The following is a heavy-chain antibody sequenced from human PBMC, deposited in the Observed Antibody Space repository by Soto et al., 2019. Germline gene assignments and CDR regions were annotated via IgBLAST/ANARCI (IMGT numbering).Heavy chain of an antibody. D-gene: IGHD1-26*01. J-gene: IGHJ3*02. CDR2: FDPEDGET. CDR1: GYTLTELS. CDR3: ATDYSLVFRGLGRARDDAFDI. Sequence: ASVKVSCKVSGYTLTELSMHWVRQAPGKGLEWMGGFDPEDGETIYAQKFQGRVTMTEDTSTDTAYMELSSLRSEDTAVYYCATDYSLVFRGLGRARDDAFDIWGQGTMVTVSS. V-gene: IGHV1-24*01.